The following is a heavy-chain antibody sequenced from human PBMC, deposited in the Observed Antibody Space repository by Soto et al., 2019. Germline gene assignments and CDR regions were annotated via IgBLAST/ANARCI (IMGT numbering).Heavy chain of an antibody. Sequence: QVQLVESGGGVVQPGGSLRLSCVASGFTLRTSGMHWVRQAPSKGLEWVAVISHDGSNQFYAESVKGRFTISRDNSKNMLSLQMNSLRADDSAVYFCAKDSSAAFDYWGQGTVVTVSS. CDR3: AKDSSAAFDY. D-gene: IGHD6-25*01. CDR2: ISHDGSNQ. J-gene: IGHJ4*02. CDR1: GFTLRTSG. V-gene: IGHV3-30*18.